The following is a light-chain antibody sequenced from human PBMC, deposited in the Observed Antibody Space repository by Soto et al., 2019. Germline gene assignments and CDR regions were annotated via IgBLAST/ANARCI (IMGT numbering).Light chain of an antibody. J-gene: IGKJ4*01. V-gene: IGKV4-1*01. CDR2: WAS. Sequence: VVTQSPDSLPVSLGERATINCKSSQSVLYSSDNKNYLAWYQQKPGQPPKLLIYWASTRESGVPDRFSGSGSGTDFTLTINSLQAEDVAVYYCQQYYSTPLTFGGGTKVEIK. CDR1: QSVLYSSDNKNY. CDR3: QQYYSTPLT.